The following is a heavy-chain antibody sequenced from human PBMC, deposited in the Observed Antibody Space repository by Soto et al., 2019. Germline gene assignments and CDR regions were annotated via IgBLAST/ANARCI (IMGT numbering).Heavy chain of an antibody. CDR3: ARGAPYGSGSYYGPFDY. V-gene: IGHV3-53*01. CDR1: GFTVSSNY. J-gene: IGHJ4*02. D-gene: IGHD3-10*01. Sequence: GGSLRLSCAASGFTVSSNYMSWVRQAPGKGLEWVSVIYSGGSTYYADSVKGRFTISRDNSKNTLYLQMNSLRAEDTAVYYCARGAPYGSGSYYGPFDYWGQGTLVTVSS. CDR2: IYSGGST.